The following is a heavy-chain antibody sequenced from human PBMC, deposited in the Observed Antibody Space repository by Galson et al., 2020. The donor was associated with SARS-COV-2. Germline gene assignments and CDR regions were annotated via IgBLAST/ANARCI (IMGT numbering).Heavy chain of an antibody. CDR3: ATANGYDSGGESLPH. CDR2: IWYEGSNQ. V-gene: IGHV3-33*01. J-gene: IGHJ1*01. Sequence: GGSLRLSCAASGFTFRSYGMHWVRHAPGKGLEWVAAIWYEGSNQYYVDSVKDRFIIARDNSKNRLYLQMNSLRAEDTALYYCATANGYDSGGESLPHWGQGTRVTVSS. CDR1: GFTFRSYG. D-gene: IGHD3-22*01.